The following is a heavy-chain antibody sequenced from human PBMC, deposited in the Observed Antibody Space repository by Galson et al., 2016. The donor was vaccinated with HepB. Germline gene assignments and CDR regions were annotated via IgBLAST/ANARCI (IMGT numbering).Heavy chain of an antibody. J-gene: IGHJ4*02. D-gene: IGHD2-8*01. CDR1: GYSFITYW. CDR3: ARQGYCYEGVWAVYF. CDR2: IYPGASDT. Sequence: QSGAEVTKPGESLKISCKGSGYSFITYWIGWVRQKPGKGLEWMGLIYPGASDTTYSPSFQGQVIISADKSINTAYLQWSSLKAWDTAIYYCARQGYCYEGVWAVYFWGQGTLVTVSS. V-gene: IGHV5-51*01.